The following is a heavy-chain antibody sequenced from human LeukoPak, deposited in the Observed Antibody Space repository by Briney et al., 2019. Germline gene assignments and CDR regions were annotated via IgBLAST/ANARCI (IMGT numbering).Heavy chain of an antibody. V-gene: IGHV3-48*03. Sequence: GGSLRLSCAASGFTFSNYEMNWVRQAPGKGLEWVSYISSRGSTIYYADSVKGRFTISRDNAKNSLYLQMNSLRAEDTAVYYCAMAVAGSFDYWGQGTLVTVSS. CDR1: GFTFSNYE. CDR2: ISSRGSTI. D-gene: IGHD6-19*01. J-gene: IGHJ4*02. CDR3: AMAVAGSFDY.